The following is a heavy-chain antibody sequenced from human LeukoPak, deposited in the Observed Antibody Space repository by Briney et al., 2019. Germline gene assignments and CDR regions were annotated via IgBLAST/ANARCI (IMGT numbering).Heavy chain of an antibody. Sequence: PSETLSLTCTVSGGSISSYYWSWLRQPAGKGLEWIGRIYTSGSTNYNPSLKSRVTMSVDTPKNQFSLQLSSVTAADTGVYYYARDGDSSSWSIRFDPWGQGTLVTVSS. J-gene: IGHJ5*02. CDR3: ARDGDSSSWSIRFDP. CDR1: GGSISSYY. CDR2: IYTSGST. V-gene: IGHV4-4*07. D-gene: IGHD6-13*01.